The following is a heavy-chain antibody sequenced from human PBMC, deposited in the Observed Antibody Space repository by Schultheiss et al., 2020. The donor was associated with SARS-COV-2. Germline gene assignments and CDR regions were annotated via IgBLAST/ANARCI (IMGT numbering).Heavy chain of an antibody. CDR2: IYYSGST. Sequence: SQTLSLTCPVSGGSISSGGYYWSWIRQHPGKGLEWIGYIYYSGSTYYNPSLKSRVTISVDTSKNQFSLKLSSVTAADTAVYYCARDNGGSYPYYYYYGMDVWGQGTTVTVSS. CDR3: ARDNGGSYPYYYYYGMDV. CDR1: GGSISSGGYY. V-gene: IGHV4-31*03. J-gene: IGHJ6*02. D-gene: IGHD1-26*01.